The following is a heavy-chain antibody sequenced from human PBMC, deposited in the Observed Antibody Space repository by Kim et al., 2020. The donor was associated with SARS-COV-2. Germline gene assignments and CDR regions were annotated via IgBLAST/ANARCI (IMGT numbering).Heavy chain of an antibody. Sequence: GGSLRLSCAASGFTFSGYSMNWVRQTPGRGLEWVSYITGSGGTIHYADSVKGRFTISRDNAKNSLYLQMNSLRDEDSAVYYCVRDPDALDYWGQGTLVTVSS. CDR1: GFTFSGYS. CDR3: VRDPDALDY. J-gene: IGHJ4*02. V-gene: IGHV3-48*02. CDR2: ITGSGGTI. D-gene: IGHD2-8*01.